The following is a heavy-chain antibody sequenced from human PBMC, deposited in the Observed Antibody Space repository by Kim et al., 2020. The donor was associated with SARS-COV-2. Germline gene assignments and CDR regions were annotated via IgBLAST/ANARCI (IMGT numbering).Heavy chain of an antibody. D-gene: IGHD3-10*01. J-gene: IGHJ4*02. Sequence: AATVKGRFTISRDDSKNMLYLQMNSLKTDDTAVYYCVTNLWFGELLVSDYWGQGTLVSVSS. V-gene: IGHV3-15*01. CDR3: VTNLWFGELLVSDY.